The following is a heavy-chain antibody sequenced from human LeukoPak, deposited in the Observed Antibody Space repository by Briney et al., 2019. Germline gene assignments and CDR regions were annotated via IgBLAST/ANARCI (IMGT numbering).Heavy chain of an antibody. D-gene: IGHD2-15*01. Sequence: ASVKVSCKVSGDTLTELSMHWVRQAPGKGLEWMGGFDPEDGETIYAQKFQGRVTMTEDTSTDTAYMELSSLRSEDTAVYYCATGPPRYCSGGSCAFDYWGQGTLVTVSS. V-gene: IGHV1-24*01. CDR1: GDTLTELS. CDR3: ATGPPRYCSGGSCAFDY. CDR2: FDPEDGET. J-gene: IGHJ4*02.